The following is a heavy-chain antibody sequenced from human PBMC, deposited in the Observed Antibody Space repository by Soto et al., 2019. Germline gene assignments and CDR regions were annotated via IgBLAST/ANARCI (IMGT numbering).Heavy chain of an antibody. J-gene: IGHJ4*02. CDR3: ATPIYDSATGPNFHYYFDS. CDR1: GYSFAGYW. Sequence: PWESLKISCKGSGYSFAGYWITWVRQKPGKGVEGMGRIDPSDSQTYYSPSFRGHVTISVTKSITTVFLQWSSLRASDTAMYYCATPIYDSATGPNFHYYFDSWRQGTPVTVSS. V-gene: IGHV5-10-1*01. CDR2: IDPSDSQT. D-gene: IGHD2-15*01.